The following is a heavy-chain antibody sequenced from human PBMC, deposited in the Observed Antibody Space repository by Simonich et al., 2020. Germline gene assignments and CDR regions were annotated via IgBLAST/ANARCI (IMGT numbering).Heavy chain of an antibody. CDR2: NNPNSGGT. CDR3: ARDPVVPAAIRNAFDI. Sequence: QVQLVQSGAEVKKPGASVKVSCKASGYTFTGYYMNWVRQAPGQGLWWMGWNNPNSGGTNYAQEFQGRVTMTRDTSISTAYMELSRLRSDDTAVYYCARDPVVPAAIRNAFDIWGQGTMVTVSS. CDR1: GYTFTGYY. J-gene: IGHJ3*02. V-gene: IGHV1-2*02. D-gene: IGHD2-2*01.